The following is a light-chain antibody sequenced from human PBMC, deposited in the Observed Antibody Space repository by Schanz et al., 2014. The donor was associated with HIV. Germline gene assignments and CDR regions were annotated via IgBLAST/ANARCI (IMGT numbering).Light chain of an antibody. CDR1: SSNIGNNA. Sequence: QSVLTQPPSVSEAPRQRVTISCSGSSSNIGNNAVNWYQQLPGKAPKLLIYGNSNRPSGVPDRFSGSKSGTSASLAISGLRSADEADYFCAAWDDSLNGVLFGGGTKLTVL. J-gene: IGLJ2*01. CDR2: GNS. CDR3: AAWDDSLNGVL. V-gene: IGLV1-36*01.